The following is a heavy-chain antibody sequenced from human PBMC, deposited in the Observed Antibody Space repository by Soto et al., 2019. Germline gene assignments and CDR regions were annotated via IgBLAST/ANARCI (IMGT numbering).Heavy chain of an antibody. D-gene: IGHD1-26*01. J-gene: IGHJ5*02. V-gene: IGHV3-21*01. CDR1: GFTFSTYR. Sequence: GGSLRLSCAASGFTFSTYRMNWVRQAPGKGLEWVSSISSSSSYIYYADPVKGRFTISRDNAKNSLYLQMNSLRAEDTAVYYCARGLGIVGATETKNWFDPWGQGTLVTVSS. CDR3: ARGLGIVGATETKNWFDP. CDR2: ISSSSSYI.